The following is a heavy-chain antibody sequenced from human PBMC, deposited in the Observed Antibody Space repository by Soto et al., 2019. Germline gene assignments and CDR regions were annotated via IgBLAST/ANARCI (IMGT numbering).Heavy chain of an antibody. D-gene: IGHD3-10*01. V-gene: IGHV4-59*01. CDR3: ARRSWVFGDGYGMDV. J-gene: IGHJ6*02. CDR1: GGSISSYY. CDR2: IYYSGST. Sequence: QVQLQESGPGLVKPSETLSLTCTVSGGSISSYYWSWIRQPPGKGLEWIGYIYYSGSTNYNPSLKCRVTIAVDTSKSQFSLKLSSVTAADTAVYYCARRSWVFGDGYGMDVWGQGTTVTVSS.